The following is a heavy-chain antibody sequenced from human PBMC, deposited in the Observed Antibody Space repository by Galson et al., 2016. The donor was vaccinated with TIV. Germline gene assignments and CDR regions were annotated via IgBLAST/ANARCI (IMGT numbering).Heavy chain of an antibody. V-gene: IGHV3-30-3*01. CDR3: TRDGRGNWKYVDYFDY. J-gene: IGHJ4*02. D-gene: IGHD1-7*01. CDR2: ISHDGNNK. Sequence: SLRLSCAASGFTFSSYTFHWVRQTPGKGLEWVAIISHDGNNKDVADSVQGRFTISRESSKNTVYMQMNNPRPEDTALYFCTRDGRGNWKYVDYFDYWGQGTLVTVSS. CDR1: GFTFSSYT.